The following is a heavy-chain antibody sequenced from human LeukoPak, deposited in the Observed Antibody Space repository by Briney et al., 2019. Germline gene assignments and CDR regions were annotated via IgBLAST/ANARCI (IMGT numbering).Heavy chain of an antibody. CDR3: AKSYCSSTSCDFYYYYVMDV. D-gene: IGHD2-2*01. CDR2: ISGSGGST. J-gene: IGHJ6*02. Sequence: GGSLRLSCAASGFTFSSYAMSWVRQAPGKGLEWVSAISGSGGSTYYADSVKGRFTISRDNSKNTLYLQMNSLRAEDTAVYYCAKSYCSSTSCDFYYYYVMDVWGQGTTVTVSS. V-gene: IGHV3-23*01. CDR1: GFTFSSYA.